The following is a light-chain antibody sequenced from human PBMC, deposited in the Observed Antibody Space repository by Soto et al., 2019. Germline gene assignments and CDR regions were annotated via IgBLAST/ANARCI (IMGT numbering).Light chain of an antibody. J-gene: IGLJ1*01. V-gene: IGLV2-14*03. CDR1: SSDIGGYDY. Sequence: QSVLTQPASVSGFPGQSITISCTGTSSDIGGYDYVSWYQQHPGKAPKLIIYDVSGRPSGVSNRFSGSKSANTASLTISGLQAEDEADYHCSSYTSISAPYVFGTGTKVTVL. CDR2: DVS. CDR3: SSYTSISAPYV.